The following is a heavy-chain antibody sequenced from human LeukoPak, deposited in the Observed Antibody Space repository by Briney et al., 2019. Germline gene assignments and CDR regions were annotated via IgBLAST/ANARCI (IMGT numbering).Heavy chain of an antibody. V-gene: IGHV3-30*04. CDR1: GFTFSSYA. Sequence: GRSLRLSCAASGFTFSSYAMHWVRQAPGKGLEWVAVISYDGSNKYYADSVKGRFTISRDNSKNTLYLQVNSLRAEDTAVYYCARGDGITMVRGVIIWGQGTLVTVSS. CDR2: ISYDGSNK. CDR3: ARGDGITMVRGVII. J-gene: IGHJ4*02. D-gene: IGHD3-10*01.